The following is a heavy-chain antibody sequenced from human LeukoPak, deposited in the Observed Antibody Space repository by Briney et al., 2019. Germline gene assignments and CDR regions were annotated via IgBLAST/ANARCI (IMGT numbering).Heavy chain of an antibody. CDR2: IYYNRNP. CDR3: MRHEEEDGHNAKPFDS. V-gene: IGHV4-39*01. D-gene: IGHD5-24*01. J-gene: IGHJ4*02. Sequence: SETLSLTSSVSGDSIRHSNHYWGWARQPPGTGLEWLGTIYYNRNPYYSPSLWGRTTISIDTSKKEFSLSLTSVTAADTAVYFRMRHEEEDGHNAKPFDSWGQGTLLTVSP. CDR1: GDSIRHSNHY.